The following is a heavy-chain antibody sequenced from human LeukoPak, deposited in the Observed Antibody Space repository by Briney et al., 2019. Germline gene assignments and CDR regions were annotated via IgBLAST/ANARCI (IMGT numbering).Heavy chain of an antibody. V-gene: IGHV4-61*01. CDR1: GGSVSSGSYY. Sequence: SETLSLTCTVPGGSVSSGSYYWSWIRQPPGKGLEWHGYIYYSGSTNYNPSLKSRVTISVDTSKNQFSLKLSSVTAADTAVYYCAREGLYGDYVWSLDYWGQGTLVTVSS. D-gene: IGHD4-17*01. CDR3: AREGLYGDYVWSLDY. CDR2: IYYSGST. J-gene: IGHJ4*02.